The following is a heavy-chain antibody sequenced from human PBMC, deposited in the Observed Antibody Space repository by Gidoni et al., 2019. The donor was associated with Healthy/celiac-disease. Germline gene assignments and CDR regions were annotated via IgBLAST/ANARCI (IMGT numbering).Heavy chain of an antibody. CDR2: ILYDGSNK. J-gene: IGHJ3*02. V-gene: IGHV3-33*01. D-gene: IGHD3-10*01. Sequence: QAPGKGLEWVAVILYDGSNKYYADSVQGRFTISRDNSKNTLYLQMNSLRAEDTAVYYCARPYGSGSYLAAFDIWGQGTMVTVSS. CDR3: ARPYGSGSYLAAFDI.